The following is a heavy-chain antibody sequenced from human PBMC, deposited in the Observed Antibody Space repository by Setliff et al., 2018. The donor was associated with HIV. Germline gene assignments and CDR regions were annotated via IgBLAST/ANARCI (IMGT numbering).Heavy chain of an antibody. Sequence: GGSLRLSCAASGFTFSAYRMNWVRQAPGKGLEWVSGITDRGDKTYYADSVKGRFTISRDNSNNTLYLQMHGLRADDTAVYYCARDRPRRIVVATNLPNAFDVWGHGTLVTVSS. J-gene: IGHJ3*01. V-gene: IGHV3-23*01. D-gene: IGHD2-15*01. CDR3: ARDRPRRIVVATNLPNAFDV. CDR2: ITDRGDKT. CDR1: GFTFSAYR.